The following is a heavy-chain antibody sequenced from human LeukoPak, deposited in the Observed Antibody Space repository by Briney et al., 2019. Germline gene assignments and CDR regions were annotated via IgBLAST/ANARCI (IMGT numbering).Heavy chain of an antibody. J-gene: IGHJ3*02. CDR1: GGSISSGGYY. CDR2: IYSGGST. CDR3: AREGSSWYRDAFDI. V-gene: IGHV3-66*01. D-gene: IGHD6-13*01. Sequence: ETLSLTCTVSGGSISSGGYYWSWVRQAPGKGLEWVSVIYSGGSTYYADSVKGRFTISRDNSKNTLYLQMNSLRAEDTAVYYCAREGSSWYRDAFDIWGQGTMVTVSS.